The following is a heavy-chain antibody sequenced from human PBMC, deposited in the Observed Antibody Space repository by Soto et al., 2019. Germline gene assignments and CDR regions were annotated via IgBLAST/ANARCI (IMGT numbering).Heavy chain of an antibody. D-gene: IGHD3-9*01. V-gene: IGHV4-34*01. Sequence: SETLSLTCAVYGGSFSGYYWSWIRQPPGKGLEWIGEINHSGSTNYNPSLKSRVTISVDTSKNQFSLKLSSVTAADTAVYYCARHIRYFDWLLYSGGGWFDPWGQGTLVTVSS. CDR1: GGSFSGYY. CDR3: ARHIRYFDWLLYSGGGWFDP. J-gene: IGHJ5*02. CDR2: INHSGST.